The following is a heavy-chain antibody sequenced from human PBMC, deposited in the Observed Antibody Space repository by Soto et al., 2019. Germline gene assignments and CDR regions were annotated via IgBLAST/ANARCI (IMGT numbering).Heavy chain of an antibody. Sequence: QLQLQESGPGLVKPSETLSLTCTVSGGSISSSSYYWGWIRQPPGKGLEWIGSIYYSGSTYYNPSLKSRVTISVDTSKNQFSLKLSSVTAADTAVYYCARLDSKWGYFDYWGQGTLVTVSS. V-gene: IGHV4-39*01. CDR2: IYYSGST. J-gene: IGHJ4*02. CDR3: ARLDSKWGYFDY. CDR1: GGSISSSSYY. D-gene: IGHD1-26*01.